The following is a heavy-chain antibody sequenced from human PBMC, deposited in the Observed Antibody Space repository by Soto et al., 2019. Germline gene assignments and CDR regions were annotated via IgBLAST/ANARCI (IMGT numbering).Heavy chain of an antibody. Sequence: QLQLQESGSGLVKPSQTLSLTCAVSGGSISSGGYSWSWIRQPPGKGLEWIGYIYHSGSTYYNPSLQRRVALSVDRSKNQFSLKLSSVTAADTAVYSCARGRSSGRWFDPWGQGTLGTVSS. CDR2: IYHSGST. CDR1: GGSISSGGYS. J-gene: IGHJ5*02. D-gene: IGHD3-22*01. V-gene: IGHV4-30-2*01. CDR3: ARGRSSGRWFDP.